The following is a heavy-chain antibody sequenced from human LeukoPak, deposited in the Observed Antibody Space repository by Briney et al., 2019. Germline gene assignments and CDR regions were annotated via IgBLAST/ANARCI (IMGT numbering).Heavy chain of an antibody. CDR1: GFSLSSYW. V-gene: IGHV3-74*01. D-gene: IGHD3-10*01. CDR3: AKDFRFEGFGENTDY. J-gene: IGHJ4*02. CDR2: TNSDGSST. Sequence: GGSLRLSCAASGFSLSSYWIHWVRQAPGKGLVWVSHTNSDGSSTSYADSVKGRFTISRDNAKNSLYLQMNSLRAEDTAVYYCAKDFRFEGFGENTDYWGQGTLVTVSS.